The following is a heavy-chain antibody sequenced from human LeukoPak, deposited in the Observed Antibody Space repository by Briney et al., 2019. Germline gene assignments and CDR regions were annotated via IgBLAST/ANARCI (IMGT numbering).Heavy chain of an antibody. CDR1: GGSISSYY. J-gene: IGHJ4*02. V-gene: IGHV4-59*08. D-gene: IGHD2-15*01. CDR2: ISYSGTT. CDR3: ARRGGYCSDGSCELDY. Sequence: EASETLSLTRTVSGGSISSYYWSWIRQPPGKGLEWIGYISYSGTTNYNPSLKSRVTISVDTSKNQFSLKLSSVTAADTAVYYCARRGGYCSDGSCELDYWGQGTLVTVSS.